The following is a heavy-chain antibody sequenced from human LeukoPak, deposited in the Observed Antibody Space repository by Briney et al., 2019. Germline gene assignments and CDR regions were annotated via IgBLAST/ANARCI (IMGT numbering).Heavy chain of an antibody. D-gene: IGHD3-22*01. J-gene: IGHJ4*02. V-gene: IGHV4-34*01. CDR1: GGSFSGYY. CDR3: ARVIDYDSSGYYLGY. CDR2: INDSGSA. Sequence: PSETLSLTCAVYGGSFSGYYWSWIRQPPGRGLEWIGEINDSGSANCNPSLESRVSISVDTSKTQFSLKLSSVTAADTAVYYCARVIDYDSSGYYLGYWGQGTRVTVSS.